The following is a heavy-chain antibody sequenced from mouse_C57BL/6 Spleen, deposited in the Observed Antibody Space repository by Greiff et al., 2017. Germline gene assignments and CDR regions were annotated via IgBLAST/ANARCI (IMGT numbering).Heavy chain of an antibody. D-gene: IGHD2-3*01. V-gene: IGHV12-3*01. CDR2: ITHSGET. J-gene: IGHJ1*03. CDR1: GFPITSGYY. CDR3: AGAFDGYYGFYV. Sequence: VKLMESGPGLVKPSQSLFLTCSITGFPITSGYYWIWIRQSPGKPLEWMGYITHSGETFYNPSLQSPISITRETSKNQFFLQLNSVTTEDTAMYHCAGAFDGYYGFYVWGTGTTVSVSS.